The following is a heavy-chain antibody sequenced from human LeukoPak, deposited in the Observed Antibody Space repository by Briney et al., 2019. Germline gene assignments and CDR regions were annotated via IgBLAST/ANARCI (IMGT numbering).Heavy chain of an antibody. CDR1: GFTVSSNY. D-gene: IGHD2-2*01. Sequence: GGSLRLSCAASGFTVSSNYMSWVRQAPGKGLEWVSYISSSGSTIYYADSVKGRFTISRDNAKNSLYLQMNSLRAEDTAVYYCARETSLSPAMIDYWGQGTLVTVSS. CDR3: ARETSLSPAMIDY. V-gene: IGHV3-11*04. J-gene: IGHJ4*02. CDR2: ISSSGSTI.